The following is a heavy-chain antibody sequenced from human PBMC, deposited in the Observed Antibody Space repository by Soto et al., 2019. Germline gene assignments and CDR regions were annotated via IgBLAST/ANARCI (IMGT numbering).Heavy chain of an antibody. V-gene: IGHV5-10-1*01. J-gene: IGHJ4*02. CDR2: IDPTDSYT. D-gene: IGHD2-15*01. Sequence: GESLKISCQASGYSFTTYWISWVRQMPEKGLECMGRIDPTDSYTDYGPSFEGHVTMSVDRSINTAYLEWSSLKASDSAMYYCVCLSPRDGSGGQHYFDYWGPGNMVTVSS. CDR3: VCLSPRDGSGGQHYFDY. CDR1: GYSFTTYW.